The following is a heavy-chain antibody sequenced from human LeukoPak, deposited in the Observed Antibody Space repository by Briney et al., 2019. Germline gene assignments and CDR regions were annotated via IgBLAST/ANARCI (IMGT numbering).Heavy chain of an antibody. CDR3: ARHSVRDIVVVPAAKSPRWFDP. J-gene: IGHJ5*02. CDR1: GGSFSGYY. Sequence: PSETLSLTCAVYGGSFSGYYWSWIRQPPGKGLEWIGEINHSGSTNYNPSLKSRVTISVDTSKNQFSLKLSSVTAADTAVYYCARHSVRDIVVVPAAKSPRWFDPWGQGTLVTVSS. D-gene: IGHD2-2*01. V-gene: IGHV4-34*01. CDR2: INHSGST.